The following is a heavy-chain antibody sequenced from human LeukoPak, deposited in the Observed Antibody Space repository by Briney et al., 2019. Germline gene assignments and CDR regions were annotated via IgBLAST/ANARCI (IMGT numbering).Heavy chain of an antibody. D-gene: IGHD6-19*01. J-gene: IGHJ4*02. CDR1: GFTFSSSA. CDR3: ARDRDSSGWYEGFDY. Sequence: GGSLRLSCAASGFTFSSSAMHWVRQAPDKGLEWVAVISYDGSNKYYADSVKGRFTISRDNSKNTLYLQMNSLRAVDTAVYYCARDRDSSGWYEGFDYWGQGTLVTVSS. V-gene: IGHV3-30-3*01. CDR2: ISYDGSNK.